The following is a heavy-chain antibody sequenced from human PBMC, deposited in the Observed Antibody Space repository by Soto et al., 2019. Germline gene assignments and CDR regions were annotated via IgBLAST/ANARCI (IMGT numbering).Heavy chain of an antibody. J-gene: IGHJ4*02. V-gene: IGHV3-23*01. CDR3: AKGSGTVTLNFFPF. CDR1: GFTFSGYA. D-gene: IGHD4-17*01. Sequence: EVQLLESGGGLVQPGGSLRLSCAASGFTFSGYAMNWVRQASGKGLEWVSAIGPSGDNTYYADSVKGRFTVSRDNAKSTLYLQMNSLGAEDTAVYYCAKGSGTVTLNFFPFWGQGALVTVSS. CDR2: IGPSGDNT.